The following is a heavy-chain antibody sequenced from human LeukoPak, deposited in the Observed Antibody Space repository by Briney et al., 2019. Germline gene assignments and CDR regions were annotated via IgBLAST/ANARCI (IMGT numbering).Heavy chain of an antibody. CDR2: IRYDGSNK. CDR1: GFTFSSYG. V-gene: IGHV3-30*02. Sequence: PGGSLRLSCAASGFTFSSYGIHWVRKAPGKGLEWVAFIRYDGSNKYYADSVKGRFTISRDNSKNTLYLQMNSLRAEDTAVYYCAKDRSFAAQYYFDYWGQGTLVTVSS. CDR3: AKDRSFAAQYYFDY. D-gene: IGHD6-25*01. J-gene: IGHJ4*02.